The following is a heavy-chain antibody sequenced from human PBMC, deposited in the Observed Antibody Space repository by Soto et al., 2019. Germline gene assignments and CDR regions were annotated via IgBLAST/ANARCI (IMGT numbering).Heavy chain of an antibody. CDR2: VNDSGST. V-gene: IGHV4-34*01. D-gene: IGHD1-26*01. Sequence: ETLSLTCAVYVGSFTGNYRSWIRQPPGKGLEWIGEVNDSGSTNFNPSLKSRVTISVDTSKKQFTLKLTSVTAADTAVYYCATDSATSYFGMDVWGHGTTVTVSS. J-gene: IGHJ6*02. CDR3: ATDSATSYFGMDV. CDR1: VGSFTGNY.